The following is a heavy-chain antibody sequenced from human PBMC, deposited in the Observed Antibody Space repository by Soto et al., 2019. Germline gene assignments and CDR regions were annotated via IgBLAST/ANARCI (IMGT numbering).Heavy chain of an antibody. Sequence: GWSLRLSWVASGFTFSRCGMNWVRQAPGKGLEWVSEITASGSTSHYADSVKGRFTISRDNAKNTVFLQMNGLTADDTALYYCAKKVDTNFSHVDHWGQGPLVTVYS. V-gene: IGHV3-23*01. CDR3: AKKVDTNFSHVDH. J-gene: IGHJ4*02. CDR2: ITASGSTS. D-gene: IGHD3-9*01. CDR1: GFTFSRCG.